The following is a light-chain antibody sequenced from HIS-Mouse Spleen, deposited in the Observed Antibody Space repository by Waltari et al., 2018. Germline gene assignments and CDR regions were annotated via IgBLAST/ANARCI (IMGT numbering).Light chain of an antibody. Sequence: QSVLTQPPSASGTPGQRVTISCSGSSSNIGSNYVYWYQRPPGTAPKLHIYRNNQRPSVVPDRFSGSTSGTSASLAIRGLRSEDEADYYCAAWDDSLSGPVFGGGTKLTVL. CDR2: RNN. V-gene: IGLV1-47*01. CDR3: AAWDDSLSGPV. J-gene: IGLJ3*02. CDR1: SSNIGSNY.